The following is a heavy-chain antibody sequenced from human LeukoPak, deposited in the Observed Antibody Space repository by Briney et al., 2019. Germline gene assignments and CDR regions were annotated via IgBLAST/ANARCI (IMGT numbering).Heavy chain of an antibody. CDR3: ASEGMVRGVSDY. CDR2: IYHSGST. Sequence: PSETLSLTCAVSGGSISSNNWWSWVRQPPGKGLEWIGEIYHSGSTKYNPSLKSRVTISIDKSKNQFSLKLSSVTAADTAVYYCASEGMVRGVSDYWGQGALVTVSS. V-gene: IGHV4-4*02. CDR1: GGSISSNNW. D-gene: IGHD3-10*01. J-gene: IGHJ4*02.